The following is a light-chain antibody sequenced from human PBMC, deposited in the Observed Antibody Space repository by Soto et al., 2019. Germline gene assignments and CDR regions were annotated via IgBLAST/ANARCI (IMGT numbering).Light chain of an antibody. CDR2: KAS. CDR3: QQYNSYSRT. V-gene: IGKV1-5*03. Sequence: DIQMTQSPSTMSASVGDRVTITCRASQSISFYLAWYQQKPGKAPKLLIYKASTLKSGVPSRFSGSGSGTEFTLTISSLQPDDFATYYCQQYNSYSRTFGQGTKVDIK. CDR1: QSISFY. J-gene: IGKJ1*01.